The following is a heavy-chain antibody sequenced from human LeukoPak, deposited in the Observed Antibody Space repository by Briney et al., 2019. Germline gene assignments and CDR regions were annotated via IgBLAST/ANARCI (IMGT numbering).Heavy chain of an antibody. J-gene: IGHJ6*02. D-gene: IGHD3-3*01. V-gene: IGHV3-23*01. CDR1: GFTFSSYA. CDR3: VKSRFEHPGSYGLDV. CDR2: ISGSGGST. Sequence: GGSLRLSCAASGFTFSSYAMSWVRQAPGKGLEWVSGISGSGGSTYYADSVKGRFTISRDNSKNTLYLQMDSLRAEDTAVYYCVKSRFEHPGSYGLDVWGQGTTVTVSS.